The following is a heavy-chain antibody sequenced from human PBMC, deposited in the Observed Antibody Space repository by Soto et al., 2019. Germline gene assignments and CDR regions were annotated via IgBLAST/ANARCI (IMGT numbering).Heavy chain of an antibody. CDR1: GVSFNNNG. CDR3: ARVLYYGSGSYSPYGMDV. CDR2: VSPPFRTS. J-gene: IGHJ6*02. V-gene: IGHV1-69*01. D-gene: IGHD3-10*01. Sequence: QVRLVQSGAEVKKPGSSVKVSCKTSGVSFNNNGIARVRQAPGHGLEWMGGVSPPFRTSNYARKFQGRISITADASTGTVNMELSSLTSEDTAQYYCARVLYYGSGSYSPYGMDVWGQGTTVTVSS.